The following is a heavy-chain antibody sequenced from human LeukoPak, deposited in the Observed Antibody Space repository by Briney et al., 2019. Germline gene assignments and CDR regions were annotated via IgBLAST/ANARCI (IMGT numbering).Heavy chain of an antibody. V-gene: IGHV3-7*04. CDR2: IKQDGSEK. Sequence: PGGSLRLSCAASGFTVGSNYMSWVRQAPGKGLEWVANIKQDGSEKNHVDSVKGRFTISRDNAKNSLYLRMNSLRAEDTAVYYCARGLLAAAGIDYWGQGALVTVSS. CDR1: GFTVGSNY. CDR3: ARGLLAAAGIDY. J-gene: IGHJ4*02. D-gene: IGHD6-13*01.